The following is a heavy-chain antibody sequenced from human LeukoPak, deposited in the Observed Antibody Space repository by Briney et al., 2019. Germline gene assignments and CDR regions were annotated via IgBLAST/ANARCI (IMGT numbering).Heavy chain of an antibody. V-gene: IGHV3-23*01. J-gene: IGHJ4*02. CDR1: GFIFSSYA. Sequence: GGSLRLSCAASGFIFSSYAMSWVRQAPGKGLEWVSTISGSGGSTYYADSVKGRFTISRDNSKNTVYLQMNSLRAEDTAVYYCGAKRSCINVVCHEYFDYWGQGTLVTVSS. D-gene: IGHD2-8*01. CDR3: GAKRSCINVVCHEYFDY. CDR2: ISGSGGST.